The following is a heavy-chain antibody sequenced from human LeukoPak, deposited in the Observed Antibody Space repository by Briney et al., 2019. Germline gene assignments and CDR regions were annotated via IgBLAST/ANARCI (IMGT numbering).Heavy chain of an antibody. J-gene: IGHJ2*01. D-gene: IGHD6-6*01. V-gene: IGHV3-48*03. Sequence: GGSLRLSCAASGFIFSNYEMNWVRQAPGKGLEWVSYISSSGSSTYYADSEKGRFTISRDNAKNSLYLQMNSLRAEDTAVYYCARWTRVSSTSLWYFDLWGRGDLVTVSS. CDR1: GFIFSNYE. CDR3: ARWTRVSSTSLWYFDL. CDR2: ISSSGSST.